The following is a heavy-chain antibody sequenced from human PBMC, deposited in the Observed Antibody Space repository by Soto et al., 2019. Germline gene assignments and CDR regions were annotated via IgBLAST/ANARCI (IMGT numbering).Heavy chain of an antibody. CDR2: TYYRSKWYN. CDR1: GYSVSSNSAT. V-gene: IGHV6-1*01. CDR3: ARRYGFCFDY. D-gene: IGHD5-18*01. Sequence: SQTLSLTCAISGYSVSSNSATWDWIRQSPSRGLEWLGRTYYRSKWYNDYAVSVKSRITINPDTSNNQLSLQLSSVTAADTAVYYCARRYGFCFDYWGQGTLVTVSS. J-gene: IGHJ4*02.